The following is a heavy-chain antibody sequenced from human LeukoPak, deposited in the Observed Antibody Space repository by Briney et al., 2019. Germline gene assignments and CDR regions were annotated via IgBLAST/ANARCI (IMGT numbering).Heavy chain of an antibody. CDR2: IYYSGST. CDR1: GGSVCSGSYY. Sequence: KPSETLSLTCTVSGGSVCSGSYYWSWIRQPPGKGLEWIGYIYYSGSTNYNPSLKSRVTISVDTSKNQFPLKLSSVTAADTAVYHCAREAMYSYGNNFDYWGQGTLVTVSS. J-gene: IGHJ4*02. D-gene: IGHD5-18*01. V-gene: IGHV4-61*01. CDR3: AREAMYSYGNNFDY.